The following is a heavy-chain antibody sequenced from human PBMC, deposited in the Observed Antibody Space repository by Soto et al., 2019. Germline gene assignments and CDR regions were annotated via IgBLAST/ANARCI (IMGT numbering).Heavy chain of an antibody. CDR3: AKGSAYYYGSGSYYNARVRFDFCYFDY. J-gene: IGHJ4*02. V-gene: IGHV3-23*01. CDR1: GFTFSSYA. D-gene: IGHD3-10*01. CDR2: ISGSGGST. Sequence: GGSLRLSCAASGFTFSSYAMSWVRQAPGKGLEWVSAISGSGGSTYYADSVKGRFTISRDNSKNTLYLQMNSLRAEDTAVYYCAKGSAYYYGSGSYYNARVRFDFCYFDYWGQGTLVTVSS.